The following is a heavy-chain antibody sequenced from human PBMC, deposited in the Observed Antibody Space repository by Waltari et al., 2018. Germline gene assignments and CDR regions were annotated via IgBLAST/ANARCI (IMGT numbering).Heavy chain of an antibody. CDR1: GGSISSGDYY. V-gene: IGHV4-30-4*08. CDR3: ARFLTGNYFDY. Sequence: QVQLQESGPGLMKPSQTLSLTCTVSGGSISSGDYYWSWIRQPPGRGLEWIGYIYYTGRTYYHPSLKSRVAMSVDTSKNQFSLKLSSVTAADTAVYYCARFLTGNYFDYWGQGTLVPVSS. D-gene: IGHD1-20*01. J-gene: IGHJ4*02. CDR2: IYYTGRT.